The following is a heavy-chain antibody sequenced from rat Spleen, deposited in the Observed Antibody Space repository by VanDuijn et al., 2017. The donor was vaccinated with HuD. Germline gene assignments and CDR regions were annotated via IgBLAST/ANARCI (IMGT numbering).Heavy chain of an antibody. J-gene: IGHJ4*01. CDR1: GFSLTNYH. CDR3: ARDRGYSSPYVMDA. CDR2: IWTGGST. D-gene: IGHD1-2*01. Sequence: QVQLKESGPGLVQPSQTLSLTCTVSGFSLTNYHVHWVRQPPGKGLEWMGVIWTGGSTAYNSLLKSRLNISRDTSKSQVFLKMNSLQSEDTATYYCARDRGYSSPYVMDAWGQGTSVTVSS. V-gene: IGHV2-32*01.